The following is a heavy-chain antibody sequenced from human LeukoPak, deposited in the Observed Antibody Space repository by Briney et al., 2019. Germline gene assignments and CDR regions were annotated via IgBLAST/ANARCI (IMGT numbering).Heavy chain of an antibody. V-gene: IGHV1-18*01. CDR3: ARASCGGDCYDFDY. J-gene: IGHJ4*02. CDR2: ISAYNGNT. D-gene: IGHD2-21*02. Sequence: ASETVSCKASLYTLSSHGISRVQQAPPPALEWMGWISAYNGNTNYAQKLQGRVTMTTDTSTSTAYMELRSLRSDDTAVYYCARASCGGDCYDFDYWGQGTLVTVSS. CDR1: LYTLSSHG.